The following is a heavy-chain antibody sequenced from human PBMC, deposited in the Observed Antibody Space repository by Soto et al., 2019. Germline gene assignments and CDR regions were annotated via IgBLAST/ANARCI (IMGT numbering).Heavy chain of an antibody. CDR1: GYTLTELS. D-gene: IGHD3-10*01. J-gene: IGHJ6*02. Sequence: GASVKVSCKVSGYTLTELSMHWVRQAPGKGLEWMGGFDPEDGETIYAQKFQGRVTMTEDTSTDTAYMELSSLRSEDTAVYYCATASIMVRGAIFYYYYGMDVWGQGTTVTVSS. CDR3: ATASIMVRGAIFYYYYGMDV. V-gene: IGHV1-24*01. CDR2: FDPEDGET.